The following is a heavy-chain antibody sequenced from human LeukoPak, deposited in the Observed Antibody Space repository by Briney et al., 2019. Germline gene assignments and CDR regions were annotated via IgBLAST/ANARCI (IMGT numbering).Heavy chain of an antibody. CDR1: GGSFSGYY. CDR3: ARGFDY. V-gene: IGHV4-34*01. CDR2: INHSGST. Sequence: SETLSLTCAVYGGSFSGYYWSWIRQPPGKGLESIGEINHSGSTNYNPSLKSRVTISVDTSKNQFSLKLSSVTAADTAVYYCARGFDYWGQGTLVTVSS. J-gene: IGHJ4*02.